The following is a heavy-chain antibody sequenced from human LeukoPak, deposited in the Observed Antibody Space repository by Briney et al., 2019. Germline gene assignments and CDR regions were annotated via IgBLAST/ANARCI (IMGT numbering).Heavy chain of an antibody. V-gene: IGHV1-8*01. CDR1: GYTFTSDD. CDR2: KDPKRGNT. D-gene: IGHD3-10*01. CDR3: ARYGADTVGSGDAFDM. J-gene: IGHJ3*02. Sequence: ASVTVSCTASGYTFTSDDINWVRRATGQGLEWMRWKDPKRGNTGYAQKLQGRVTMTRNITISTAYLEISSLRPEDTAVYYCARYGADTVGSGDAFDMWGQGTMVIVSS.